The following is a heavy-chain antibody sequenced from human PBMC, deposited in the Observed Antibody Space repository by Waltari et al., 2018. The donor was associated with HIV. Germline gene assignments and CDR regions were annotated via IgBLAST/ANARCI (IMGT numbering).Heavy chain of an antibody. J-gene: IGHJ4*02. V-gene: IGHV3-53*01. D-gene: IGHD3-10*01. Sequence: EVQLVESGGGLIQPGGSLRLSCAASGFTVSSNYMSWVRQAPGKGLEWVSVIYSGGSAFYADSGKGRFTISSDNSKNTLYLQMNSLRAEDTAVYYCARGTSYYGSYYFDYWGQGTLVTVSS. CDR2: IYSGGSA. CDR3: ARGTSYYGSYYFDY. CDR1: GFTVSSNY.